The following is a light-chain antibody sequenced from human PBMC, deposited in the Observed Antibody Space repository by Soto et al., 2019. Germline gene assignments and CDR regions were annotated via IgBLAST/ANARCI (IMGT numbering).Light chain of an antibody. CDR2: YAS. Sequence: EIVLTQSPATLSLSPGERATLSCRASQNVGSYLAWYQQKPGQAPRLLIYYASNRATGIPARLSGSGSGTDFTLTITSLEPEDFAVYYCQQRGNWPLTFGGGTKVEIK. J-gene: IGKJ4*01. V-gene: IGKV3-11*01. CDR3: QQRGNWPLT. CDR1: QNVGSY.